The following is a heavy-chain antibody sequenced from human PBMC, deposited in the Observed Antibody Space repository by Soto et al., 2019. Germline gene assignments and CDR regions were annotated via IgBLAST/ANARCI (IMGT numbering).Heavy chain of an antibody. Sequence: PSETLSLTCTVSGGSISSYYWSWIRQPPGKGLEWIGYIYYSGSTNYNPSLKSRVTISVDTSKNQFSLKLSSVTAADTAVYYCARDRRIAAARSGMDVWGQGTTVTVSS. D-gene: IGHD6-13*01. CDR2: IYYSGST. J-gene: IGHJ6*02. V-gene: IGHV4-59*01. CDR3: ARDRRIAAARSGMDV. CDR1: GGSISSYY.